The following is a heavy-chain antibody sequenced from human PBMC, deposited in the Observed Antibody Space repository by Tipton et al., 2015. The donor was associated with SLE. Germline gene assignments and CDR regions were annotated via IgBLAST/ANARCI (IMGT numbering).Heavy chain of an antibody. CDR3: ARQTFSGWYFAFDI. CDR2: IYYSGST. CDR1: GGSFSSHY. Sequence: GLVKPSETLSLTCAVYGGSFSSHYWSWIRQPPGKGLEWIGYIYYSGSTNYNPSLKSRVTISVDTSKNQFSLKLSSVTAADTAVYYCARQTFSGWYFAFDIWGQGTMVTVSS. V-gene: IGHV4-59*08. D-gene: IGHD6-19*01. J-gene: IGHJ3*02.